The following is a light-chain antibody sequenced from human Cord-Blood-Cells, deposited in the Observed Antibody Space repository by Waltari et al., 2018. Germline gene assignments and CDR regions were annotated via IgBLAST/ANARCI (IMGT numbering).Light chain of an antibody. CDR3: QQNDSTPHT. Sequence: DIQMNQSSTSLSASVRERVTLTCQASQSISSYLNWYQQKPGKAPKLLIYAASSLERGVPSRFSGSGSGTDFTLTISSLQPEDFATYYCQQNDSTPHTFGGGTKVEIK. CDR2: AAS. CDR1: QSISSY. J-gene: IGKJ4*01. V-gene: IGKV1-39*01.